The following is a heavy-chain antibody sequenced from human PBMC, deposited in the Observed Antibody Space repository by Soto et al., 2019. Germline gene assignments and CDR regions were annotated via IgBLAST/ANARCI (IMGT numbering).Heavy chain of an antibody. D-gene: IGHD4-4*01. J-gene: IGHJ6*02. V-gene: IGHV4-59*01. CDR1: GGTISTYY. CDR3: ARGSAVPTLRSMDV. CDR2: IYYSGST. Sequence: QVRLQESGPGLVTPSETLSLTCTVSGGTISTYYWNWIPQPPGKGLGWSGYIYYSGSTNYNPSLEGRVLLSVDTSKIRFSLRLDSITAVDTAVYYCARGSAVPTLRSMDVWGQGTTVTVSS.